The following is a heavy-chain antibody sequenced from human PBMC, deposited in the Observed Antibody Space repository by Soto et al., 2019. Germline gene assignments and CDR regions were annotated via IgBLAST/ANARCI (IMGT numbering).Heavy chain of an antibody. V-gene: IGHV2-5*02. CDR3: ARTDYYGSGSYY. D-gene: IGHD3-10*01. Sequence: QITLKESGPTLVKPTQTLTLTCTLYGVSLTTSGVGVDWIRQPPGKALEWLALNYWDDDRRYSPSLKSRLTITKDTSRNQVVLTMTNMDPGDTATYYCARTDYYGSGSYYWGQGILVTVSS. CDR2: NYWDDDR. J-gene: IGHJ4*02. CDR1: GVSLTTSGVG.